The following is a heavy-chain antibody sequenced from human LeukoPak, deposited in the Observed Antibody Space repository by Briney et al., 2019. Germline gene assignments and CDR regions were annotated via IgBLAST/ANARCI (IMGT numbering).Heavy chain of an antibody. CDR1: GFTFSSYS. V-gene: IGHV3-21*01. D-gene: IGHD2-2*01. J-gene: IGHJ5*02. Sequence: PGGSLRLSCAASGFTFSSYSMNWVRQAPGKGLEWVSSISSSSYIYYADSVKGRFTISRDNAKNSLYLQMSSLRAEDTAVYYCARSRGCSSTSCYVNWFDPWGQGTLVTVSS. CDR2: ISSSSYI. CDR3: ARSRGCSSTSCYVNWFDP.